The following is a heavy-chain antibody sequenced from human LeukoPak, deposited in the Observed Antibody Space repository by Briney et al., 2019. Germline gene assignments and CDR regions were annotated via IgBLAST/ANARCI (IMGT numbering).Heavy chain of an antibody. CDR1: GGSFSGYY. J-gene: IGHJ4*02. V-gene: IGHV4-34*01. CDR2: INHSGST. D-gene: IGHD1-1*01. Sequence: SETLSLTCAVYGGSFSGYYWSWIRQPPGKGLEWIGEINHSGSTNYNPSLKSRVTISVDTSRNQFSLKLSSVTAADTAVYYCARKTTGTMSPYFDYWGQGTLVTVSS. CDR3: ARKTTGTMSPYFDY.